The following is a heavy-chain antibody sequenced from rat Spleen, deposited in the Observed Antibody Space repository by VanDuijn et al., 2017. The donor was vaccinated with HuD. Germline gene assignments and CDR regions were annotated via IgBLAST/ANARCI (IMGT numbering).Heavy chain of an antibody. J-gene: IGHJ3*01. Sequence: EVQLVESGGGLVQPGRSLKLSCAASGFTFSNYYMAWVRQAPKKGLEWVATISTSGSRTYYPDSVKGRFTISRDNAKSSLYLQMHSLKSEDTATYYGATGSSFAYWGQGTLVTVSS. CDR1: GFTFSNYY. CDR2: ISTSGSRT. CDR3: ATGSSFAY. V-gene: IGHV5-27*01.